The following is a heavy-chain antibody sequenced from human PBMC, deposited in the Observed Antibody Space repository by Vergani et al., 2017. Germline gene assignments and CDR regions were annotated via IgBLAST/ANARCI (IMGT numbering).Heavy chain of an antibody. CDR1: GYTFTSYA. D-gene: IGHD4-17*01. V-gene: IGHV1-3*01. J-gene: IGHJ3*02. CDR2: INAGNGNT. CDR3: ARTAVTTFSEAFDI. Sequence: QVQLVQSGAEVKKPGASVKVSCKASGYTFTSYAMHWVRQAPGQRLEWMGWINAGNGNTKYSQKFQGRVTITRDTSASTAYMELSSLRSEDTALYYCARTAVTTFSEAFDIWGQGTMVTVSS.